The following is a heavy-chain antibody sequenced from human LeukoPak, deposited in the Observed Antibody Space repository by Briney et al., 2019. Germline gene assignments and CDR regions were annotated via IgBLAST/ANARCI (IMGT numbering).Heavy chain of an antibody. D-gene: IGHD3-22*01. J-gene: IGHJ4*02. Sequence: ASVKVSCKASGYTFTGYYMHWVRQAPGQGLEWMGWINPNSGGTNYAQKFQGRVTMTRDTSISTAHMELSRLRSDDTAVYYCARGQSYDSSGYYPLLPWGQGTLVTVSS. V-gene: IGHV1-2*02. CDR1: GYTFTGYY. CDR2: INPNSGGT. CDR3: ARGQSYDSSGYYPLLP.